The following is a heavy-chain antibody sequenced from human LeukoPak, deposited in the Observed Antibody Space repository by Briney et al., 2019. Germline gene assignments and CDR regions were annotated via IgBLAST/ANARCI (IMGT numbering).Heavy chain of an antibody. CDR1: GFTFSSYE. D-gene: IGHD3-22*01. Sequence: GGSLRLSCAASGFTFSSYEMNWVRQAAGKGLAWVSCISSSGSTIYYAGSLKGRFTISRDNAKNSLYLQMNSLRAEDTAVYYCARAHYYDSSGLDFWGQGTLVTVSS. CDR2: ISSSGSTI. J-gene: IGHJ4*02. V-gene: IGHV3-48*03. CDR3: ARAHYYDSSGLDF.